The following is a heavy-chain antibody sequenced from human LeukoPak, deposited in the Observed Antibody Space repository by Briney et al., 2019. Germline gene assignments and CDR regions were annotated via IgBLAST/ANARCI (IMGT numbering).Heavy chain of an antibody. CDR2: ISDSHSYM. Sequence: GGSLRLSCAASGFTFSTYSMNWVRQAPGKGLEWVSSISDSHSYMYYADSVKGRFTISRDNANNSLFLQMNNLRAGDTAVYYCARDYSRPRDDYDIWGQGTMVTVSS. D-gene: IGHD5-12*01. CDR3: ARDYSRPRDDYDI. CDR1: GFTFSTYS. V-gene: IGHV3-21*01. J-gene: IGHJ3*02.